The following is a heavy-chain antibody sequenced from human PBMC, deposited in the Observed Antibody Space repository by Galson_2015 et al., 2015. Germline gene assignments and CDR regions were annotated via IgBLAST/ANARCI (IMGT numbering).Heavy chain of an antibody. J-gene: IGHJ4*02. CDR2: SYFCGTT. CDR1: CGPLSSSSPH. V-gene: IGHV4-39*01. CDR3: ARSVAGGGFDY. D-gene: IGHD1-26*01. Sequence: GTPSLTCTVSCGPLSSSSPHLGWVPQPPGEGVGGGGGSYFCGTTQKNPSLQSRVTISVDTSKSRFSLELSSVTAADTAVYYCARSVAGGGFDYWGQGALVTVSS.